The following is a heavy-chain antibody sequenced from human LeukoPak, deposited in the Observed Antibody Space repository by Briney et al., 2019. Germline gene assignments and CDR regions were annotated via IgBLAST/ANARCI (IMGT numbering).Heavy chain of an antibody. J-gene: IGHJ4*02. CDR1: GDSVSSINGA. CDR2: TYYRSKWYS. V-gene: IGHV6-1*01. Sequence: SQTLSVTCAISGDSVSSINGAWNWVRQSPSRGLEWLGRTYYRSKWYSDYAVPIQGRISINPDTSKNQFTLHLFSVTPDDTAVCYCARDVATTGWYTFDYWGQGTRVTVSS. D-gene: IGHD6-19*01. CDR3: ARDVATTGWYTFDY.